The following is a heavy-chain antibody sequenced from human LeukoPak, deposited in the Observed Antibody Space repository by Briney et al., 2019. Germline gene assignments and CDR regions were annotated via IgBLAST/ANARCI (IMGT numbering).Heavy chain of an antibody. J-gene: IGHJ4*02. V-gene: IGHV3-23*01. Sequence: GASLRLSCAASGFTFSSYAMSWVRQAPGKGLEWDSAISGSGGSTYYADSVKGRFTISRDNSKNTLYLQMNSLRAEDTAVYYCAKGDVLLWFGELLYPLDYWGQGTLVTVSS. CDR3: AKGDVLLWFGELLYPLDY. D-gene: IGHD3-10*01. CDR2: ISGSGGST. CDR1: GFTFSSYA.